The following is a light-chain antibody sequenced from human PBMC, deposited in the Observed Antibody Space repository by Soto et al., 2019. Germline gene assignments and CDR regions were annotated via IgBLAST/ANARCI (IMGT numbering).Light chain of an antibody. Sequence: IVFTQTPSTLSLSPGDRATLSCRASQSVSSYLAWYQQKPGQAPRLLIYGASSRATGIPDRFSGSGSGTDFTLTISRLEPEDFAVYYCQQYGSSPFFAQGTRLEI. J-gene: IGKJ5*01. CDR2: GAS. V-gene: IGKV3-20*01. CDR3: QQYGSSPF. CDR1: QSVSSY.